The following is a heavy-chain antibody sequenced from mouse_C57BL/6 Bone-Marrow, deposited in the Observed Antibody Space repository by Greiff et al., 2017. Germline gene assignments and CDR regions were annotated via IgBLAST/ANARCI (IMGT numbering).Heavy chain of an antibody. CDR3: ARALTTVVATPYWYFDV. J-gene: IGHJ1*03. D-gene: IGHD1-1*01. CDR1: GFSLSTSGMG. V-gene: IGHV8-12*01. Sequence: ESGPGILQSSQTLSLTCSFSGFSLSTSGMGVSWIRQPSGKGLEWLAHIYWDDDKRYNPSLKSRLTISKDTSRNQVFLKITSVDTADTATYYCARALTTVVATPYWYFDVWGTGTTVTVSS. CDR2: IYWDDDK.